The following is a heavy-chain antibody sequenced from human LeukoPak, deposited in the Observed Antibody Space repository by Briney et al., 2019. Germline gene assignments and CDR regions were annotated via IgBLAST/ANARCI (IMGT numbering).Heavy chain of an antibody. J-gene: IGHJ5*02. CDR3: ARDRYYGSGNFFDP. CDR1: GYTFTGYY. V-gene: IGHV1-2*02. Sequence: APVKVSCKASGYTFTGYYMHWVRQAPGQGLEWMGWINPNSGGTNYAQKFQGRVTMTRDTSISTAYMELSRLRSDDTAVYYCARDRYYGSGNFFDPWGQGTLVTVSS. D-gene: IGHD3-10*01. CDR2: INPNSGGT.